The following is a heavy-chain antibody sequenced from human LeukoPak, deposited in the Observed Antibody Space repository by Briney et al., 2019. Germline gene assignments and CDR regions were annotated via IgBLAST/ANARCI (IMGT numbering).Heavy chain of an antibody. V-gene: IGHV3-33*01. CDR1: GFTFSSYG. J-gene: IGHJ4*02. CDR2: IWDHGSNK. CDR3: ARDSSGSYAYYFDY. Sequence: GASVRLSCAASGFTFSSYGIHWVRQAPGKGLEWVAVIWDHGSNKYYADSVKGRFTISRDNSKNTLYLQMNSLRAEDTAVYYCARDSSGSYAYYFDYWGQGTLVTLSA. D-gene: IGHD1-26*01.